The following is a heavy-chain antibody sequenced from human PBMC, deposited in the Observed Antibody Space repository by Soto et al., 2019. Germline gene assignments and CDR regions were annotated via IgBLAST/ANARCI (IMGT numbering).Heavy chain of an antibody. D-gene: IGHD3-22*01. Sequence: HGESLKISCKGSGYSFTSYWIGWVRQMPGKGLEWMGIIYPGDSDIRYSPSFQGQVTISADKSISTAYLQWSSLKASDTAMYYCARQSHDSSGYYPNWFDPWGQGTLVTVSS. V-gene: IGHV5-51*01. CDR1: GYSFTSYW. CDR2: IYPGDSDI. CDR3: ARQSHDSSGYYPNWFDP. J-gene: IGHJ5*02.